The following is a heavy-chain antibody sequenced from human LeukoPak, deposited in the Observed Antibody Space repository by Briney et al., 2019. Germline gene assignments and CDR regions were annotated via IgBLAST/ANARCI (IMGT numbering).Heavy chain of an antibody. V-gene: IGHV3-21*01. J-gene: IGHJ4*02. CDR1: GFTFSSYS. D-gene: IGHD3-22*01. CDR2: ISSSSSYI. CDR3: ARLDSSGYYFDY. Sequence: GGSLRLSCAASGFTFSSYSMNWVRQAPGKGLEWVSSISSSSSYIYYADSVKGRFTISRDNAKNSLYLQMNSLRAEDTAVYYCARLDSSGYYFDYWGQGTLVTVSP.